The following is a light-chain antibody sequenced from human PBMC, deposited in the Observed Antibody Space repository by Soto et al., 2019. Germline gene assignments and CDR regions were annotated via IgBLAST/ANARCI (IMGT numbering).Light chain of an antibody. CDR1: QSVNRY. CDR3: QQRDIWPWT. Sequence: DIVLTQSPGTLSLSPGERATLSCRASQSVNRYLVWYQQKPGQAPRLLMYDASKRATGIPARFSGSGSGTDFTLTISSLEPEDFAVYYCQQRDIWPWTFGQGTKVDIK. J-gene: IGKJ1*01. V-gene: IGKV3-11*01. CDR2: DAS.